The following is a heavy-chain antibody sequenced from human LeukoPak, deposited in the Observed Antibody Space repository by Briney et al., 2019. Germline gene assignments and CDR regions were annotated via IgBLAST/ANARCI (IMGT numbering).Heavy chain of an antibody. CDR2: IYYSGST. J-gene: IGHJ4*02. V-gene: IGHV4-59*01. D-gene: IGHD3-3*01. Sequence: SETLSLTCTVSGGSISSYYWSWIRQPPGKGLEWIGYIYYSGSTNYNPSLKSRVTISVDTSKNQFSLKLSSVTAADTAVYYCAGVGYYDFWSGYYGKAHWGQGTLVTVSS. CDR1: GGSISSYY. CDR3: AGVGYYDFWSGYYGKAH.